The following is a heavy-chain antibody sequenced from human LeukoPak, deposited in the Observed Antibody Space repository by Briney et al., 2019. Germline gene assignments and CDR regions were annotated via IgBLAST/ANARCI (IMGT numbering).Heavy chain of an antibody. J-gene: IGHJ6*03. V-gene: IGHV1-18*01. CDR1: GYTFTSYG. D-gene: IGHD6-6*01. CDR3: ARVVDSSSSLFVYYYYYYYMDV. Sequence: GASVKVSCKASGYTFTSYGISWVRQSPGQGLEWMGWISAYNGNTNYAQKLQGRVTMTTDTSTSTAYMELRSLRSDDTAVYYCARVVDSSSSLFVYYYYYYYMDVWGKGTTVTVSS. CDR2: ISAYNGNT.